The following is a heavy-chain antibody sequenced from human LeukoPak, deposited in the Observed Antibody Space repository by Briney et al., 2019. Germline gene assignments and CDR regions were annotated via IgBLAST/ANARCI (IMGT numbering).Heavy chain of an antibody. Sequence: ASVKVSCKASGYTFTGYYMHWVRRAPGQGLEWMGWINPNSGGTNFAQKFQGRVTMTRDTSISTAYMVLSRLRSDDTAVYYCAREKRVAGSRGGFDPWGQGTLVTVSS. D-gene: IGHD6-19*01. CDR2: INPNSGGT. V-gene: IGHV1-2*02. CDR1: GYTFTGYY. J-gene: IGHJ5*02. CDR3: AREKRVAGSRGGFDP.